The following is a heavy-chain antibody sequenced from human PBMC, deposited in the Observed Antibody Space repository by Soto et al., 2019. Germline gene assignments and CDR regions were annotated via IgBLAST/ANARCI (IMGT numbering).Heavy chain of an antibody. CDR2: IYPGDSDT. J-gene: IGHJ5*02. CDR3: ARSPGYCSSTGCQYGGWFDP. D-gene: IGHD2-2*01. CDR1: GYSFTSYW. Sequence: GESLKISCKGSGYSFTSYWIGWVRQMPGKGLEWLGVIYPGDSDTRYSPSFQGQVTISADKSISTAYLQWSSLKASDTAMYYCARSPGYCSSTGCQYGGWFDPWGQGTLVTVSS. V-gene: IGHV5-51*01.